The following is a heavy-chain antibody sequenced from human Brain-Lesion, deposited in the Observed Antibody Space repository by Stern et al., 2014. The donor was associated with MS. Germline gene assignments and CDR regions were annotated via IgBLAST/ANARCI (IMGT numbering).Heavy chain of an antibody. CDR1: GFSLSNAAMG. J-gene: IGHJ4*02. D-gene: IGHD2-15*01. V-gene: IGHV2-26*01. Sequence: QVTLKESGPVLVKPTETLTLTCSVSGFSLSNAAMGVSWIRQPPGKALEGLAHIFSTGETAYSTSLKSRLPISKDTSRSQVVLTMTNMDPVDTATYYCARMREYCSGGICFAGYYDSWGQGTLVTVSS. CDR3: ARMREYCSGGICFAGYYDS. CDR2: IFSTGET.